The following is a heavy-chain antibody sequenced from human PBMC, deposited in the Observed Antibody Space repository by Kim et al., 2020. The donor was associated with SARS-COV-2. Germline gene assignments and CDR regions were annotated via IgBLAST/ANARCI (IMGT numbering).Heavy chain of an antibody. CDR1: GGSISSSSYY. CDR3: ARSRLEQWLATFDY. D-gene: IGHD6-19*01. CDR2: IYYSGST. V-gene: IGHV4-39*01. Sequence: SETLSLTCTVSGGSISSSSYYWGWIRQPPGKGLEWIGSIYYSGSTYYNPSLKSRVTISVDTSKNQFSLKLSSVTAADTAVYYCARSRLEQWLATFDYWGQRTLVTVSS. J-gene: IGHJ4*02.